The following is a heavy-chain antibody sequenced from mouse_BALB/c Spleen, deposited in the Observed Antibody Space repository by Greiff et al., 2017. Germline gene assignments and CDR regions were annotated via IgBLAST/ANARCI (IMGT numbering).Heavy chain of an antibody. CDR2: SRNKANDYTT. CDR1: GFTFSDFY. J-gene: IGHJ1*01. D-gene: IGHD2-3*01. CDR3: ARVYDGNHYWYFDV. V-gene: IGHV7-1*02. Sequence: EGNLVESGGGLVQPGGSLRLSCATSGFTFSDFYMEWVRQPPGKRLEWIAASRNKANDYTTEYSASVKGRFIVSRDTSQSILYLQMNALRAEDTAIYYCARVYDGNHYWYFDVWGAGTTVTVSS.